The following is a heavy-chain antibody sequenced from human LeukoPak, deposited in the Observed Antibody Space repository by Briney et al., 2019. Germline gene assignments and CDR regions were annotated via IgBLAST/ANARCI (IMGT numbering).Heavy chain of an antibody. V-gene: IGHV3-48*01. CDR2: ISSSSSTI. D-gene: IGHD5-18*01. CDR1: GFTFSIYS. Sequence: GGSLRLSCAASGFTFSIYSMNWVRQAPGKGLEWVSYISSSSSTIYYADSVKGRFTISRDNVKKSLYLQMNSLRAEDTAVYYCARDGNGVTVYWGQGTLVTVSS. J-gene: IGHJ4*02. CDR3: ARDGNGVTVY.